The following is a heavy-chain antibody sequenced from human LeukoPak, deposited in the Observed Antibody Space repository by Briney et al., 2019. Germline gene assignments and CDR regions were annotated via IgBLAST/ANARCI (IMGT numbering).Heavy chain of an antibody. CDR3: ARQVSDYFYYYIDV. J-gene: IGHJ6*03. CDR2: IYYSGTT. Sequence: SETLSLTCTVPGGSISSGDYYWSWIRQPPGKGLEWVVSIYYSGTTYYNSSLKSRVTISEDTSKNRFSLMLTSVTAADTAVYYCARQVSDYFYYYIDVWGEGTTVIVSS. V-gene: IGHV4-39*01. CDR1: GGSISSGDYY.